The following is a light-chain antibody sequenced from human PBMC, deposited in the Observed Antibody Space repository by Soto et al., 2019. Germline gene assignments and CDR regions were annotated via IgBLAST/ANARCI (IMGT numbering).Light chain of an antibody. V-gene: IGKV1-39*01. CDR2: AAS. J-gene: IGKJ5*01. Sequence: DIQMTQSQSSLSASVGDRVTITCRASQSFSSYLNWYQQKPGKAPKLLIYAASSLQSGVPSRFSGSGSGTDFTLTTSSLQPQDYATYYCQQSYSTPPITFGQGTRLEIK. CDR3: QQSYSTPPIT. CDR1: QSFSSY.